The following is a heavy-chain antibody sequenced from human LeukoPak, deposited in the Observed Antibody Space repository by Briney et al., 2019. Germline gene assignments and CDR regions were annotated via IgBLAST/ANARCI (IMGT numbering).Heavy chain of an antibody. CDR3: AKFPPRDIVVVPAAPPVAFDI. D-gene: IGHD2-2*01. V-gene: IGHV3-23*01. CDR1: GFTFSSYA. CDR2: ISGSGGST. J-gene: IGHJ3*02. Sequence: GGSLRLSCAASGFTFSSYAMSWVRQAPGKGLERVSAISGSGGSTYYADPVKGRFTISRDNSKNTLYLQMNSLRAEDTAVYYCAKFPPRDIVVVPAAPPVAFDIWGQGTMVTVSS.